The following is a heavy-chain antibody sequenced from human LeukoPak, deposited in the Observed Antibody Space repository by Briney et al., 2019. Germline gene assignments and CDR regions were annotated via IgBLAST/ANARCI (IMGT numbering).Heavy chain of an antibody. Sequence: SETLSLTCTVSGRSISSYYWSWIRQPAGKGLEWIGRIYTSGSTNYNPSLQSRVTMSVDTSKNQFSLKLSSVTAADTAVYYCAIVGEWELRGSFAFDIWGQGTMVTVSS. CDR1: GRSISSYY. CDR3: AIVGEWELRGSFAFDI. CDR2: IYTSGST. D-gene: IGHD1-26*01. V-gene: IGHV4-4*07. J-gene: IGHJ3*02.